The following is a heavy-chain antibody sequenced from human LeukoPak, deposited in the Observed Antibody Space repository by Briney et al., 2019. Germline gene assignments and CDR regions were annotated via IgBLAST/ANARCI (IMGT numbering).Heavy chain of an antibody. Sequence: SETLSFTCTVSGGSISIRNYYWAWIRQPPGRQLEWIGSVYSSGSLYYNPSLKSRVTISVDTSKNQFSLKLNSVTAADTAVYYCARDRRQRDYFDFWGQGARVTVSS. CDR1: GGSISIRNYY. V-gene: IGHV4-39*07. J-gene: IGHJ4*02. D-gene: IGHD1-1*01. CDR2: VYSSGSL. CDR3: ARDRRQRDYFDF.